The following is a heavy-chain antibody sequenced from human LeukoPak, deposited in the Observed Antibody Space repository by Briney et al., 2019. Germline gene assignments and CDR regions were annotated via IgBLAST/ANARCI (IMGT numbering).Heavy chain of an antibody. Sequence: GGSLRLSCAASGFTFSDYYMSWSRQAPGKGLEWVSYISSSSSTIYYADSVKGRFTISRDNAKNSLYLQMNSLRAEDTAVYYCARDRNYYDSSGYHRVDYWGQGTLVTVSS. D-gene: IGHD3-22*01. CDR2: ISSSSSTI. CDR3: ARDRNYYDSSGYHRVDY. J-gene: IGHJ4*02. CDR1: GFTFSDYY. V-gene: IGHV3-11*04.